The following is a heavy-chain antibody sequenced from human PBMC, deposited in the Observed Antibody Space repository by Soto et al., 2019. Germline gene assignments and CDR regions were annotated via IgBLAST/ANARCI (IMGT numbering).Heavy chain of an antibody. CDR1: GFTFRDHA. D-gene: IGHD3-22*01. Sequence: EAQLLASGGGLVQPGGSLRLSCVGSGFTFRDHAIRWVRQAPGRGLEWVSAISANGGSIQHADSVKGRFSVSRDNAKNTVYLQMDNLRTEDSAVYYCAKDRYYDTPGWFDPWGHGSRVIVSS. CDR2: ISANGGSI. CDR3: AKDRYYDTPGWFDP. J-gene: IGHJ5*02. V-gene: IGHV3-23*01.